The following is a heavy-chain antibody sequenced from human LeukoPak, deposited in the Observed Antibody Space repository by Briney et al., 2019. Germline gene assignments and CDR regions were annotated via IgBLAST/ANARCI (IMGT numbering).Heavy chain of an antibody. CDR3: ASQYSSSSRYYYYYMDV. CDR1: GGSISSYY. D-gene: IGHD6-6*01. CDR2: IYYSGST. Sequence: SETLSLTCTVSGGSISSYYWSWIRQPAGKGLEWIGRIYYSGSTNYNPSLKSRVTISVDTSKNQFSLKLSSVTAADTAVYYCASQYSSSSRYYYYYMDVWGKGTTVTVSS. V-gene: IGHV4-4*07. J-gene: IGHJ6*03.